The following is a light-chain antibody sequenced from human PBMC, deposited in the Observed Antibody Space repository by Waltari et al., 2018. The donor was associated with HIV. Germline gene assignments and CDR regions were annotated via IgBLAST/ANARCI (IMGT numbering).Light chain of an antibody. CDR3: QQYDNSPWG. CDR2: GAS. CDR1: QSVSSNY. V-gene: IGKV3-20*01. Sequence: EIVLTQSPGTLSLSPGETATLSCRASQSVSSNYLAWLQQKPGQAPRVLIYGASTRATGIPDRFSGSGSGTDFTLTITRLEPEDFAVYYCQQYDNSPWGFGQGTKVEIK. J-gene: IGKJ1*01.